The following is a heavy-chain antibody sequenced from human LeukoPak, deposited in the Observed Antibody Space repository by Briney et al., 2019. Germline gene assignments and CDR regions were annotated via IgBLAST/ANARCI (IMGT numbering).Heavy chain of an antibody. CDR1: GGPISSSSYY. V-gene: IGHV4-39*01. Sequence: SETLSLTCTVSGGPISSSSYYWGWIRQPPGKGLEWIGSIYYSGSTYYNPSLKSRVTISVDTSKNQFSLKLSSVTAADTAVYYCARPVYGGHAGYFDYWGQGTLVTVSS. J-gene: IGHJ4*02. CDR2: IYYSGST. CDR3: ARPVYGGHAGYFDY. D-gene: IGHD2-8*01.